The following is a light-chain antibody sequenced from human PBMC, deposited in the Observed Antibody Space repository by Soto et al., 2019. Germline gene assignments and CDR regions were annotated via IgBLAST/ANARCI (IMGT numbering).Light chain of an antibody. CDR1: QSVGSN. CDR2: GAS. CDR3: QQYYDWPWT. J-gene: IGKJ1*01. Sequence: EKVMTQSPGSLSVSPGERAALSCRASQSVGSNLAWYQRKPGQAPRLLIYGASTRATGIPSRFSGSGSGTEFTLTISSLQSEDFAVYYCQQYYDWPWTFGQGTTVDIK. V-gene: IGKV3-15*01.